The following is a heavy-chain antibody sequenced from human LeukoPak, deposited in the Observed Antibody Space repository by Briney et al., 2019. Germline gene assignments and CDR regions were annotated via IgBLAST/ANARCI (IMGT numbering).Heavy chain of an antibody. CDR1: SGSISNSNYY. V-gene: IGHV4-61*05. CDR2: THYTGNT. CDR3: ARKKYYGSGNYGKYNWFDP. Sequence: SETLSLTCTVSSGSISNSNYYWSWIRQPPGKGLEWIGFTHYTGNTNYNPSLKSRLTISVATSKNQFSLKLSSVTAADTAVYYCARKKYYGSGNYGKYNWFDPWGQGALVTVSS. J-gene: IGHJ5*02. D-gene: IGHD3-10*01.